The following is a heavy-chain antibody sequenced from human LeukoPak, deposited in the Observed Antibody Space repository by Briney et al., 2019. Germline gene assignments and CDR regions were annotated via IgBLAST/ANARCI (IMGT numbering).Heavy chain of an antibody. CDR2: INHSGST. CDR3: AKGVVATYNY. D-gene: IGHD5-12*01. J-gene: IGHJ4*02. V-gene: IGHV4-34*01. CDR1: GGSFGGYY. Sequence: SETLSLTCAVYGGSFGGYYWSWIRQPPGKGLEWIGEINHSGSTNYNPSLKSRVTISVDTSKNQFSLKLSSVTAADTAVYYCAKGVVATYNYWGQGTLVTVSS.